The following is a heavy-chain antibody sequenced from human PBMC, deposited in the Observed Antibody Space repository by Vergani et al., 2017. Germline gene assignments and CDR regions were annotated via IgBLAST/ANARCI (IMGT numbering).Heavy chain of an antibody. V-gene: IGHV2-70*04. D-gene: IGHD3-22*01. J-gene: IGHJ4*02. CDR1: GFSLTTSGMR. CDR2: IDWDDDT. CDR3: TRTLSDSRGYFIDY. Sequence: QVTLKESGPALVKPTQTLTLTCTFSGFSLTTSGMRVSWIRQPPGKALEWLARIDWDDDTYYRTSLRTRLTISKDTFKNQVALTMTNMDPVDTATYYCTRTLSDSRGYFIDYWGQGTLVTVSS.